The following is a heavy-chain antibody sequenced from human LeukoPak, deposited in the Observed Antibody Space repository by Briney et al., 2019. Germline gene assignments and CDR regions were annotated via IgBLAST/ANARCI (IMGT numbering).Heavy chain of an antibody. D-gene: IGHD3-16*02. Sequence: GASVKVSCKASGYTFTSYGISWVRQAPGQGPERMGWINMYNGNTNYAQKLQGRVTMTTDTSTSTAYMELRSPRSDDTAVYYCARVVGNYVWGSYRPEGCFDSWGQGTLVTVSS. CDR3: ARVVGNYVWGSYRPEGCFDS. CDR2: INMYNGNT. CDR1: GYTFTSYG. J-gene: IGHJ4*02. V-gene: IGHV1-18*01.